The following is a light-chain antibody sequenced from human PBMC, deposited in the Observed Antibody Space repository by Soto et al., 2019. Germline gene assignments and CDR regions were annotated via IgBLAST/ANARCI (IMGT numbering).Light chain of an antibody. CDR2: SDT. CDR1: SSNIGSNT. V-gene: IGLV1-44*01. J-gene: IGLJ1*01. CDR3: AAWDDRFNSAL. Sequence: QSVLTQPPSASGTPGQRVTMSCSGGSSNIGSNTVSWYQHLPGTAPQLLIYSDTQRASGVADRFSGSKSGTSASLAISGLQSDDEADYYCAAWDDRFNSALFGTGTKVTVL.